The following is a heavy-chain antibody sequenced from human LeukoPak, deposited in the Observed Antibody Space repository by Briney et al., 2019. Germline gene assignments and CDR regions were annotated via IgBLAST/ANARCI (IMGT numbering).Heavy chain of an antibody. CDR3: ATEHLKVGELDYDYQYYRDV. J-gene: IGHJ6*03. CDR1: GGTFINYI. D-gene: IGHD1-1*01. V-gene: IGHV1-69*04. Sequence: SVKVSCKASGGTFINYIINWVRQAPGQGLEWMGRIIPIIAIANYAQRFQGRVTITADRSTSSAYMELSSLRSEDTAVYYCATEHLKVGELDYDYQYYRDVWGKGTTVTVSS. CDR2: IIPIIAIA.